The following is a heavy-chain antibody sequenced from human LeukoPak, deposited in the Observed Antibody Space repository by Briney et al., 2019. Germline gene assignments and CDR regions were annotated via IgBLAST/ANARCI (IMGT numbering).Heavy chain of an antibody. CDR1: GGSISSGGYY. J-gene: IGHJ4*02. CDR2: IYYSGST. CDR3: ARDRGRGRGFFDY. V-gene: IGHV4-31*03. D-gene: IGHD3-10*01. Sequence: SETLSLTCTVSGGSISSGGYYWNWIRQHPGKGLEWIGYIYYSGSTYYNPSLKSRVTISVDTSKNQFSLKLSSVTAADTAVYYCARDRGRGRGFFDYWGQGTLVTVSS.